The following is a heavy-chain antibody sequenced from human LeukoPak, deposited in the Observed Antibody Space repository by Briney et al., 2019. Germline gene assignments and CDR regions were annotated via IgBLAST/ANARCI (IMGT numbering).Heavy chain of an antibody. CDR1: RGSINRYY. V-gene: IGHV4-59*08. D-gene: IGHD2-15*01. Sequence: SETLSVTCTVPRGSINRYYGSGSRQPPGEGLGWMGQIYDIGGTNYNPPLKSRVGIPVHTSKKQFSLKLSSVTAAHTPLSYFARHRVLCSSPAPFDPWGQGTLVTVSS. CDR3: ARHRVLCSSPAPFDP. J-gene: IGHJ5*02. CDR2: IYDIGGT.